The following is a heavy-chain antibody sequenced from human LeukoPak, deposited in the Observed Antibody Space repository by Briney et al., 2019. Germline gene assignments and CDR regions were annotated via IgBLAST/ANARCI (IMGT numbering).Heavy chain of an antibody. D-gene: IGHD2-15*01. CDR2: IKQDGSQE. CDR1: GFTFSTYW. Sequence: GGSLRLSCTTSGFTFSTYWMNWVRQAPGEGLEWVANIKQDGSQEYYLDSVKGRFTISRDNAQNSLYLQMYSLRAEDTAVYYCTRIIAGEGYYLGYWGQGTLVTVSS. J-gene: IGHJ4*02. V-gene: IGHV3-7*05. CDR3: TRIIAGEGYYLGY.